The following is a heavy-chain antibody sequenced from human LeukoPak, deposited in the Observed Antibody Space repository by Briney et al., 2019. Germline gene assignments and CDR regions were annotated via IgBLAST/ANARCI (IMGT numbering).Heavy chain of an antibody. CDR2: IYYSGST. V-gene: IGHV4-31*03. CDR3: ARCLMVRNPNWFDR. Sequence: SQTLSLTCTVSGGSISSGGYYWSWIRQHPGKGLEWIGYIYYSGSTYYNPSLKSRVTISVDTSKNQFSLKLSSVTAADTAVYYCARCLMVRNPNWFDRWGHGILVSVSS. J-gene: IGHJ5*02. D-gene: IGHD3-10*01. CDR1: GGSISSGGYY.